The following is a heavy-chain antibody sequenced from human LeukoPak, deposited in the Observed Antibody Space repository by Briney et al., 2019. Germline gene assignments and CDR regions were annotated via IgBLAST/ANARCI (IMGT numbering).Heavy chain of an antibody. CDR3: VQTTGWPGFDY. CDR2: IYNGVPT. Sequence: SETLSLICTTPGVSISRFYWSWVRQPPGKGLEWIANIYNGVPTFFNPSLKSRATISVDTSKGQFSLQLASVTAADTAVYYCVQTTGWPGFDYWGQGILVTVSS. V-gene: IGHV4-4*09. CDR1: GVSISRFY. J-gene: IGHJ4*02. D-gene: IGHD6-19*01.